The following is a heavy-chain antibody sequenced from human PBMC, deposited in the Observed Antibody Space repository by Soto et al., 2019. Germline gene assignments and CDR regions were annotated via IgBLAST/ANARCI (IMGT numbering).Heavy chain of an antibody. V-gene: IGHV1-69*13. CDR1: GGTFSSYA. D-gene: IGHD6-13*01. Sequence: ASVKVSCKASGGTFSSYAISWVRQAPGQGLEWMGGIIPIFGTANYAQKFQGRVTITADESTSTAYMELSSLRSEDTAVYYCARDPLGIAAAGSYYYYYYGMDVWGQGTTVTVSS. CDR3: ARDPLGIAAAGSYYYYYYGMDV. J-gene: IGHJ6*02. CDR2: IIPIFGTA.